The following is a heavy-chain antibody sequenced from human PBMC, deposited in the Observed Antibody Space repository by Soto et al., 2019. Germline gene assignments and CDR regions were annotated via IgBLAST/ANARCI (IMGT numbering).Heavy chain of an antibody. Sequence: PGGSLRLSCAASGFTFSSYAMSWVRQAPGKGLEWVSAISGSGGSTYYADSVKGRFTISRDNSKNTLYLQMNSLRAEDTAVYYCTRDYDSSGYYPTSFDYWGQGTLVTVSS. CDR3: TRDYDSSGYYPTSFDY. V-gene: IGHV3-23*01. D-gene: IGHD3-22*01. CDR2: ISGSGGST. J-gene: IGHJ4*02. CDR1: GFTFSSYA.